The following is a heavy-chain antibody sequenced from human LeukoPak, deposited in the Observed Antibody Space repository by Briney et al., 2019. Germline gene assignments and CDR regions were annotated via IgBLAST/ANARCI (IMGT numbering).Heavy chain of an antibody. D-gene: IGHD1-26*01. V-gene: IGHV1-8*01. J-gene: IGHJ4*02. CDR2: MNPNSGDT. Sequence: EASVKVSCKASGYTFTSYDINWVRQATGQGLEWMGLMNPNSGDTTYAQKFQGRVTMTRDTSISTAYMELNRLRSDETAVYYCARDSLSGSSDYWGQGTLVTVSS. CDR1: GYTFTSYD. CDR3: ARDSLSGSSDY.